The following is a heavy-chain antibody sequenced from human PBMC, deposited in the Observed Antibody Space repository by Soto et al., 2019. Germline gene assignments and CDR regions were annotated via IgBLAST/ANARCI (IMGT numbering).Heavy chain of an antibody. D-gene: IGHD3-10*01. CDR3: ARDTGEYYYYYMDV. CDR1: GFTVSSNY. Sequence: GGSLRLSCAASGFTVSSNYMSWVRQAPGKGLEWVSVIYSGGSTYYADSVKGRFTISRDNSKNTLYLQMNSLRAEDTAVYYCARDTGEYYYYYMDVWGKGTKVTVSS. CDR2: IYSGGST. J-gene: IGHJ6*03. V-gene: IGHV3-66*01.